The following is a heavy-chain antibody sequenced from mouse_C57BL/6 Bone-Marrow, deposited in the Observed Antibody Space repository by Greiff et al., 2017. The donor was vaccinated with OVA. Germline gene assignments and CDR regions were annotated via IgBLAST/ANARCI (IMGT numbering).Heavy chain of an antibody. CDR2: IDPENGDT. CDR3: TPTVVAKDY. Sequence: EVQVVESGAELVRPGASVKLSCTASGFNIKDDYMHWVKQRPEQGLEWIGWIDPENGDTEYASKFQGKATITADTSSNTAYLQLSSLTSEDTAVYYCTPTVVAKDYWGQGTTLTVSS. D-gene: IGHD1-1*01. V-gene: IGHV14-4*01. J-gene: IGHJ2*01. CDR1: GFNIKDDY.